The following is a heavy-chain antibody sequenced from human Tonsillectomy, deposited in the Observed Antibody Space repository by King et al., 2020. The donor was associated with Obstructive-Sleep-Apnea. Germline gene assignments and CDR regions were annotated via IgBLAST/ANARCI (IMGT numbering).Heavy chain of an antibody. CDR3: ARDYDSSGYYGVDP. CDR2: IYYSGST. J-gene: IGHJ5*02. Sequence: VQLQESGPGLVKPSQTLSLTCAVSGGSISSGGYSWSWIRQPPGKGLEWIGYIYYSGSTYYNPSLKSRVTISVDTSKNQFSLRLSSVTAADTAVYYCARDYDSSGYYGVDPWGQGTLVTVSS. CDR1: GGSISSGGYS. D-gene: IGHD3-22*01. V-gene: IGHV4-30-4*07.